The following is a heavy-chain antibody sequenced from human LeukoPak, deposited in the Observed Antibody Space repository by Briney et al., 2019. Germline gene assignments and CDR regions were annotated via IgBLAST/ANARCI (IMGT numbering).Heavy chain of an antibody. Sequence: GESLQMSCKGSGYSFTSYWIGWVRQMPAKGLEWVGIIYPGDSDTRYSPSFQGQVTISADKSISTAYLQWSSLKASDTAMFYCARSINFWSGYYYESFDYWGQGTLVTVSS. CDR1: GYSFTSYW. J-gene: IGHJ4*02. V-gene: IGHV5-51*01. CDR3: ARSINFWSGYYYESFDY. CDR2: IYPGDSDT. D-gene: IGHD3-3*01.